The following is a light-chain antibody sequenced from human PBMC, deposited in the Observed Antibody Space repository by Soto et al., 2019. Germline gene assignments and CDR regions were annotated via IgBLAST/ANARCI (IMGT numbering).Light chain of an antibody. J-gene: IGLJ1*01. V-gene: IGLV2-23*01. Sequence: QSALTQPASVSGSPGQSITISCTGTSSDVGSYNLVSWYQQHPGKAPKLMIYEGSKRPSGVSNRFSGSKSGNTASLTISGLEAEHEADHYCCSYAGSSTYVFGTGTKVTVL. CDR3: CSYAGSSTYV. CDR1: SSDVGSYNL. CDR2: EGS.